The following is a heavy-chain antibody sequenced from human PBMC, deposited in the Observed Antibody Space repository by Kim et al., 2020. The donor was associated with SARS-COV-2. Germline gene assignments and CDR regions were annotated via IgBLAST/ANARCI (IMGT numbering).Heavy chain of an antibody. J-gene: IGHJ4*02. CDR3: ARDQGGDIAVAGVGY. Sequence: SETLSLTCAVSGGSIRSSNWWSWVRQPPGKGLEWIGEIYHSGSTNYNPSLKSRVTISVDKSKNQFSLKLSSVTAADTAVYYCARDQGGDIAVAGVGYWGQGTLVTVSS. CDR2: IYHSGST. CDR1: GGSIRSSNW. V-gene: IGHV4-4*02. D-gene: IGHD6-19*01.